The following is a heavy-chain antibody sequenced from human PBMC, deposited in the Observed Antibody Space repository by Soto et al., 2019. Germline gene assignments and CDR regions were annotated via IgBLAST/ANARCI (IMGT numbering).Heavy chain of an antibody. CDR2: IRAHNGDA. Sequence: QVLLMQSGGEVKKPGDSVKVSCKASGFTFRIYAIAWVRQAPGQGLAWMGWIRAHNGDANYSQNFQDRVTMTADTSSHTAYLELRSLGTDGTAVYYCARLTGFISPFPDYWGQGTLVSVSS. J-gene: IGHJ4*02. CDR3: ARLTGFISPFPDY. V-gene: IGHV1-18*04. D-gene: IGHD3-16*02. CDR1: GFTFRIYA.